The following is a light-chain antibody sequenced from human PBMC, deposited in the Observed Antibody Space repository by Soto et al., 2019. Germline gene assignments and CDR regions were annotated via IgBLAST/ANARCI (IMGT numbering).Light chain of an antibody. CDR2: RNN. CDR3: AAWDDSLSGWV. Sequence: QSVLTQPPSASGTPGQRVTISCSGSISNIGSNYVYWYQQLPGTAPKLLIYRNNQRPSGVPDRFSGSKSGTSASLAISGLRSEDEADYYCAAWDDSLSGWVFGGGTKRTVL. V-gene: IGLV1-47*01. CDR1: ISNIGSNY. J-gene: IGLJ3*02.